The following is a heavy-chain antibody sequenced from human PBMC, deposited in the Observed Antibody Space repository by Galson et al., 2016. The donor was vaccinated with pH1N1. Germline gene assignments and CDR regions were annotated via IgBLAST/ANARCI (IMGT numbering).Heavy chain of an antibody. CDR1: GVSVNSPTYY. Sequence: TLSLTCTVSGVSVNSPTYYWSWIRQPAGKGLEWIGRFHTSGSTNYKPSLNSRVTISLDASNNQFSLKLTSVAATDTAVYYCARARAPEYFDWLSYFDSWGQGTPVTVSS. J-gene: IGHJ4*02. V-gene: IGHV4-61*02. CDR2: FHTSGST. CDR3: ARARAPEYFDWLSYFDS. D-gene: IGHD3-9*01.